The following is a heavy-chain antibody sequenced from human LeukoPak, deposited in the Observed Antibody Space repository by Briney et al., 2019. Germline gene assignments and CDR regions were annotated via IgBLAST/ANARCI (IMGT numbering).Heavy chain of an antibody. D-gene: IGHD2-2*01. CDR3: ARGRTGAAALDF. CDR2: STHSGST. J-gene: IGHJ4*02. V-gene: IGHV4-34*01. CDR1: GESFSDHY. Sequence: ASETLSLTCAVYGESFSDHYWTWIRQPPGKGLEWIGESTHSGSTNYNPSLKSRVTISVDTSKSQFSLKLTSMTAADTAVYYCARGRTGAAALDFWGPGTVVTVSS.